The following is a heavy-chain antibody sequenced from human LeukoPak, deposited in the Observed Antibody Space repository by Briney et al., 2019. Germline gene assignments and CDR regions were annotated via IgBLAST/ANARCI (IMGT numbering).Heavy chain of an antibody. CDR3: ARFSYYGSGSYFDY. V-gene: IGHV4-59*01. D-gene: IGHD3-10*01. J-gene: IGHJ4*02. CDR1: GGSISSYY. Sequence: TSETLSLTCTVSGGSISSYYWNWIRQPPGKGLEWIGYIYYSGSTNYNPSLKSRVTISVDTSKNQFSLKLSSVTAADTAVYYCARFSYYGSGSYFDYWGQGTLVTVSS. CDR2: IYYSGST.